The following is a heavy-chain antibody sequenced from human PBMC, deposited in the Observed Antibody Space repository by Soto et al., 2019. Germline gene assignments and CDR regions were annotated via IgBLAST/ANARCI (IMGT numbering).Heavy chain of an antibody. Sequence: SETLSLTCTVSGGSISSGGYYWTWIRQHPGKGLEWIGYIYYSGSTYYNPSLKSRVTISVDTSKNQFSLKVSSVTAADTAVYYCARRVSSMGYYYMDVWCKGTTVT. CDR1: GGSISSGGYY. V-gene: IGHV4-31*02. CDR3: ARRVSSMGYYYMDV. J-gene: IGHJ6*03. CDR2: IYYSGST. D-gene: IGHD3-10*01.